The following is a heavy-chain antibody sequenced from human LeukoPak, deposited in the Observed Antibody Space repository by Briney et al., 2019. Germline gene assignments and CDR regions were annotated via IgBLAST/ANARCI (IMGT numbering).Heavy chain of an antibody. Sequence: NPGGSLRLSYAASGFTFSSYSMNWVRQAPGKGLEWVSSISSSSSYIYYADSVKGRFTISRDNAKNSLYLQMNSLRAEDTAVYYCARGGIVVPAPRFDPWGQGTLVTVSS. CDR2: ISSSSSYI. CDR1: GFTFSSYS. CDR3: ARGGIVVPAPRFDP. V-gene: IGHV3-21*01. D-gene: IGHD2-2*01. J-gene: IGHJ5*02.